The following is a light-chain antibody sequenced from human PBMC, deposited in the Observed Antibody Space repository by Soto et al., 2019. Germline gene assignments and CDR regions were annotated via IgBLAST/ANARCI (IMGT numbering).Light chain of an antibody. CDR1: RTNIATNY. J-gene: IGLJ2*01. CDR3: SSYTSSSTLV. V-gene: IGLV1-47*02. CDR2: ANN. Sequence: QSVLTQPPSASGTPGQTVTISCSGSRTNIATNYVYWYQQFPGTAPKLLIFANNKRPSGVPERFSASKSGTSASLAISGVRSEDEADYYCSSYTSSSTLVFGGGTKVTVL.